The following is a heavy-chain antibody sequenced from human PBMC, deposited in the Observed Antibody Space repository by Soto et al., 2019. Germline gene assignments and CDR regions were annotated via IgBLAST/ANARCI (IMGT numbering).Heavy chain of an antibody. CDR1: GGSTSSYY. D-gene: IGHD2-2*01. Sequence: SETLSLTCTVSGGSTSSYYWSWIRQPPGKGLEWIGYIYYSGSTNYNPSLKSRVTISVDTSKNQFSLKLSSVTAADTAVYYCARQKVSRFYGQLDRLAYWGRGTLVTVSS. CDR2: IYYSGST. V-gene: IGHV4-59*08. CDR3: ARQKVSRFYGQLDRLAY. J-gene: IGHJ4*02.